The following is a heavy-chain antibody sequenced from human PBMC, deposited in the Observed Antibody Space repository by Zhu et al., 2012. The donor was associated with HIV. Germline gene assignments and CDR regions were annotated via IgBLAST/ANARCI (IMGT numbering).Heavy chain of an antibody. CDR3: AKDRITISAFDI. J-gene: IGHJ3*02. CDR2: ISNNDGST. CDR1: GFIFSNFG. V-gene: IGHV3-23*01. D-gene: IGHD3-3*01. Sequence: EVQLLESGGGLVQPGGSLRLSCAASGFIFSNFGMNWVRQAPGKGLEWVSGISNNDGSTYNADSVKGRFTISRDNSKNTLYLQMNSLRADDTAVYYCAKDRITISAFDIWGQGTMVTVSS.